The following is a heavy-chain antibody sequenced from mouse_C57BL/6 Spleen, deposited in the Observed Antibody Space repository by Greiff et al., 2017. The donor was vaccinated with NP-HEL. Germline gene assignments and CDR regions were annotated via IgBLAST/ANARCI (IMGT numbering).Heavy chain of an antibody. V-gene: IGHV1-55*01. CDR1: GYAFTSYW. CDR3: ARWGRGSYWYFDV. J-gene: IGHJ1*03. Sequence: VQLQQPGAELVKPGASVKMSCKASGYAFTSYWITWVKQRPGQGLEWIGDIYPGSGSTNYNEKFKSKATLTVDTSSSTAYMQLSSLTSEDSAVYYCARWGRGSYWYFDVWGTGTTVTVSS. D-gene: IGHD1-1*01. CDR2: IYPGSGST.